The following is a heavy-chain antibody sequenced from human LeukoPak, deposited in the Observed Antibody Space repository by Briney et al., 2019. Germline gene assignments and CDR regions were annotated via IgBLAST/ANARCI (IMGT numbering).Heavy chain of an antibody. D-gene: IGHD3-22*01. V-gene: IGHV3-30*03. J-gene: IGHJ4*02. CDR1: GFTFSNDG. Sequence: GRSLRLSCAASGFTFSNDGMHWVRQAPGRGLEWVALIPYDGSDKHYADSVKGRFTISRDNSKNTLYLQMNSLSRDDTAVYYCVGVGGYDSSGFLDYWGQGTLVTVSS. CDR2: IPYDGSDK. CDR3: VGVGGYDSSGFLDY.